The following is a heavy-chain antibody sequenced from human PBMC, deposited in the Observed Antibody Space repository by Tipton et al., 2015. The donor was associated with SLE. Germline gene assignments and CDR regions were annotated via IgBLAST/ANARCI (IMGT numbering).Heavy chain of an antibody. CDR1: GGSISSYY. D-gene: IGHD3-22*01. CDR2: IYYSGST. J-gene: IGHJ4*02. V-gene: IGHV4-59*01. Sequence: TLSLTCTASGGSISSYYWSWIRQPPGKGLEWIGYIYYSGSTNYNPSLKSRVTISVDTSKNQFSLKLSSVTAADTAVYYCARDTRSYFYDSLVSWGQGTLVTVSS. CDR3: ARDTRSYFYDSLVS.